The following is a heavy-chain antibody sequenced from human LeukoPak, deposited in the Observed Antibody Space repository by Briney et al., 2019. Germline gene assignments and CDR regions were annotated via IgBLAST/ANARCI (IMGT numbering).Heavy chain of an antibody. J-gene: IGHJ6*03. CDR2: ISGSGGST. CDR3: VRVPRMVYYYYMDV. D-gene: IGHD2-8*01. V-gene: IGHV3-23*01. Sequence: PGGSLRLSCAASGFTFSSYAMSWVRQAPGKGLEWVSAISGSGGSTYYADSVKGRFTISRDNSKNTLYLQMNSLRAEDTAVYYCVRVPRMVYYYYMDVWGKGTTVTVSS. CDR1: GFTFSSYA.